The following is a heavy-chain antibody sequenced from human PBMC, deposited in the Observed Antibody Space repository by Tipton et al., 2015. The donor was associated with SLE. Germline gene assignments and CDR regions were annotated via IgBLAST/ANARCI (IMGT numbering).Heavy chain of an antibody. D-gene: IGHD2-2*02. Sequence: TLSLTCTVSGGSISSYYWSWIRQPPGKGLEWIGYIDYSGSTNYNPSLKSRVTISVDTSKNQFSLKLSSVTAADTAVYYCAREIPRAPLDYWGQGTLVTVSS. CDR2: IDYSGST. CDR1: GGSISSYY. J-gene: IGHJ4*02. CDR3: AREIPRAPLDY. V-gene: IGHV4-59*12.